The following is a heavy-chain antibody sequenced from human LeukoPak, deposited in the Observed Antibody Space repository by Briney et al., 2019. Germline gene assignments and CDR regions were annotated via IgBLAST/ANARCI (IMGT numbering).Heavy chain of an antibody. CDR2: VYYSGST. CDR3: ARRGGAAAGTYFDC. J-gene: IGHJ4*02. CDR1: GGSISTSSYY. D-gene: IGHD6-13*01. V-gene: IGHV4-39*01. Sequence: SETLSLTCSVSGGSISTSSYYWGWIRQPPGKGLEWIGIVYYSGSTYYNPSLKGRVTMSVDTSENQFSLKLTSVTAADTAVYYCARRGGAAAGTYFDCWGQGTLVTVSS.